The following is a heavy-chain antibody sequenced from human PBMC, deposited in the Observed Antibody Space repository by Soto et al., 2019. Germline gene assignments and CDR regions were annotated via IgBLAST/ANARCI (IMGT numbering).Heavy chain of an antibody. CDR1: GFTFSNYS. CDR2: VSYRSTYI. CDR3: ARGEMAQEFDY. D-gene: IGHD1-26*01. Sequence: GWSLRLSCAASGFTFSNYSMNWVRQAPGKGLEWVSSVSYRSTYIYYADSVKGRFTISRDNAKNSLYLQMNSLRAEDTAVYYCARGEMAQEFDYWGQGTLVTVSS. V-gene: IGHV3-21*01. J-gene: IGHJ4*02.